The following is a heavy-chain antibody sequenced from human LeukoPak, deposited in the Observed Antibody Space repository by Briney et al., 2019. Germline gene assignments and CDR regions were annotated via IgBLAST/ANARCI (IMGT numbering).Heavy chain of an antibody. CDR1: GGSISSGSYY. V-gene: IGHV4-61*02. J-gene: IGHJ4*02. CDR3: ARSYFDY. Sequence: PSQTLSLTCTVSGGSISSGSYYWSWLRQPAGKGLEWIGRIYSSGSTNYNPSLKSRVTISVDTSKNQFSLKLSPVTAADTAVYYCARSYFDYWGQGTLVTVSS. CDR2: IYSSGST.